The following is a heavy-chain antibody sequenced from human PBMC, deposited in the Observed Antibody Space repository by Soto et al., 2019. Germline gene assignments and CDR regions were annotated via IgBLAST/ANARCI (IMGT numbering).Heavy chain of an antibody. CDR2: TYYRSKWYN. CDR1: GDSVSSNSAA. J-gene: IGHJ6*02. Sequence: SQTLSLPCAISGDSVSSNSAAWNWIRQSPSRGLEWLGRTYYRSKWYNDYAVSVKSRITINPDTSKNQFSLQLNSVTPEDTAVYYCARDIVVVTALDYYYDGIDVWGQGTTVTVSS. D-gene: IGHD2-21*02. CDR3: ARDIVVVTALDYYYDGIDV. V-gene: IGHV6-1*01.